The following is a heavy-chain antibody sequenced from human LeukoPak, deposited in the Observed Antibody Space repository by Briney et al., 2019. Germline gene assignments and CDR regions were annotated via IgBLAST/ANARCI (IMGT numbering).Heavy chain of an antibody. Sequence: GGSLRLSCTASGFTLSNAWMNWVRQAPGTGLEGVALMKSESDGGTTDYAAPVKGRFTISRDDSENMLYLQMNSLKIEDTGVYYCTIERSGALHSWGQGTLVTVSS. CDR1: GFTLSNAW. J-gene: IGHJ4*02. CDR2: MKSESDGGTT. D-gene: IGHD1-1*01. CDR3: TIERSGALHS. V-gene: IGHV3-15*01.